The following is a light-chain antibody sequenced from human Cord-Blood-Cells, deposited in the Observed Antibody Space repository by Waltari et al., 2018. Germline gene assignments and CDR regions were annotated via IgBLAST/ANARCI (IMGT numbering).Light chain of an antibody. CDR3: NSRDSSGNHLV. CDR1: SLRTYY. V-gene: IGLV3-19*01. Sequence: SSELTHDPVVSVDLGQTVRITCQADSLRTYYARWYQQKPGQAPVLVIYGKNNRPSGIPDRFSGSSSGNTASLTITGAQAEDEADYYCNSRDSSGNHLVFGGGTKLTVL. CDR2: GKN. J-gene: IGLJ3*02.